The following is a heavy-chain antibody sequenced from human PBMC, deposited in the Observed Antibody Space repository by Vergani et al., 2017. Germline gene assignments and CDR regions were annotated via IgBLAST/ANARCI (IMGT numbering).Heavy chain of an antibody. J-gene: IGHJ6*03. CDR3: ARDPGYYDFWSGYYTDYYYYYMDV. D-gene: IGHD3-3*01. CDR1: GFTFSTYG. CDR2: IWYDGSNK. Sequence: QVQLVESGGGVVQPGRSLRLSCAASGFTFSTYGMHWVRQGPGKGLEWVAVIWYDGSNKDYADSVKGRFTISRDNSKNTLYLQMNSLRAEDTAVYYCARDPGYYDFWSGYYTDYYYYYMDVWGKGTTVTVSS. V-gene: IGHV3-33*01.